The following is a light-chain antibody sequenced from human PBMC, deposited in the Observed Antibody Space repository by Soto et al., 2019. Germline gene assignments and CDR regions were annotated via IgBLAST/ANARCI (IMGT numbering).Light chain of an antibody. V-gene: IGKV3-20*01. Sequence: EIVLTQSPGTLSLSPGERATLSCRASQSVNSDYLAWYQQRPGQAPRLLIYVPFNRPTAITDRFSGTRSGTDFTLTISRLEPEDFAAYYCQHYGSSPSFTFGPWTKVDI. CDR3: QHYGSSPSFT. CDR2: VPF. J-gene: IGKJ3*01. CDR1: QSVNSDY.